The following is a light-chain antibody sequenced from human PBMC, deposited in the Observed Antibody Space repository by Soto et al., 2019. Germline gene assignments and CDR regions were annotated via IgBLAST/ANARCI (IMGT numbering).Light chain of an antibody. CDR2: KAS. V-gene: IGKV1-5*03. CDR1: QSISSW. CDR3: QQYNSYRS. J-gene: IGKJ4*01. Sequence: DIQMTQSPSTLSASIGDRVTITCRASQSISSWVAWYQQKPGKAPKLLIYKASSLESGVPSRFSGSGSGTEFTLTINSLQPDDFATYYCQQYNSYRSFGGGTKV.